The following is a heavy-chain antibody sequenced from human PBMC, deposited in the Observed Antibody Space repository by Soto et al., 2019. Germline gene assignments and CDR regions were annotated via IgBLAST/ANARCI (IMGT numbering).Heavy chain of an antibody. V-gene: IGHV4-4*02. J-gene: IGHJ3*01. D-gene: IGHD5-12*01. CDR2: AHHRGST. CDR3: ARATDGYGDAYDV. Sequence: QMQLQQSGPGLVKPSGTLSLTCTVSGASVTLSNWWTWIRQSPGRGLEWIGQAHHRGSTKYTPSLECRVTISVDTSKNQFSLNLTSVTAADTAVYYCARATDGYGDAYDVWGQGTSVTVSS. CDR1: GASVTLSNW.